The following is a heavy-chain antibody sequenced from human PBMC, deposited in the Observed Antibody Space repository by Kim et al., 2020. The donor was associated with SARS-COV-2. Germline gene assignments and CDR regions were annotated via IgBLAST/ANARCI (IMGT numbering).Heavy chain of an antibody. CDR2: ISWNSGSI. V-gene: IGHV3-9*01. CDR1: GFTFDDYA. Sequence: GGSLRLSCAASGFTFDDYAMHWVRQAPGKGLEWVSGISWNSGSIGYADSVKGRFTISRDNAKNSLYLQMNSLRAEDTALYYCAKEGGYDLGYYYYGMDVWGQGTTVTVSS. CDR3: AKEGGYDLGYYYYGMDV. J-gene: IGHJ6*01. D-gene: IGHD5-12*01.